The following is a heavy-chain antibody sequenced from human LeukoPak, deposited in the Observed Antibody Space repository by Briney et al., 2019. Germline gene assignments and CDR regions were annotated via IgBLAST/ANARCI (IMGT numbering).Heavy chain of an antibody. V-gene: IGHV3-48*01. CDR2: ISSSSSTI. CDR3: AKDWVVPAGAYNWFDP. Sequence: GGSLRLSCAASGFTFSSYSMNWVRQAPGKGLEWVSYISSSSSTIYYADSVKGRFTISRDNSKNTLYLQMNSLRAEDTAVYYCAKDWVVPAGAYNWFDPWGQGTLVTVFS. CDR1: GFTFSSYS. D-gene: IGHD2-2*01. J-gene: IGHJ5*02.